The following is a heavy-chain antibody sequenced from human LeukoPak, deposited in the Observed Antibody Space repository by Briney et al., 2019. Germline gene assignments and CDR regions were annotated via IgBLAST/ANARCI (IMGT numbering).Heavy chain of an antibody. CDR3: ARMGGYSGYATH. J-gene: IGHJ4*02. CDR1: GGSISTHY. CDR2: IHYSGTT. D-gene: IGHD5-12*01. Sequence: SETLSLTCTVSGGSISTHYWSWIRQPLGKGLEWIGYIHYSGTTNYNPSLKNRVTISLDTSKNQFSLNLSSVTAADTAVYYCARMGGYSGYATHWGQGTLVTVSS. V-gene: IGHV4-59*08.